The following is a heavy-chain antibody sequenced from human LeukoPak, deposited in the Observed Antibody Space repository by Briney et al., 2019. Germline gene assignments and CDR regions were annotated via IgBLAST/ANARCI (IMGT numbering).Heavy chain of an antibody. CDR2: INHSGST. CDR1: GRSFSGYY. J-gene: IGHJ5*02. V-gene: IGHV4-34*01. Sequence: SETLSLTCAVYGRSFSGYYWSWIRQPPGKGLEWIGEINHSGSTNYNPSLKSRVTISVDTSKNQFSLKPSSVTAADTAVYYCARAAPDWFDPWGQGTLVTVSS. CDR3: ARAAPDWFDP.